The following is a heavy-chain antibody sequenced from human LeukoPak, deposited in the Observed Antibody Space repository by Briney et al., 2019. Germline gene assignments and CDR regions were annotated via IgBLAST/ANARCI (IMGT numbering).Heavy chain of an antibody. CDR2: IYHSGST. CDR1: GYSISSGYY. V-gene: IGHV4-38-2*02. J-gene: IGHJ4*02. Sequence: SETLSLTCTVSGYSISSGYYWGWIRQPPGEGLEWIGSIYHSGSTYYNPSLKSRVTISVDTSKNQFSLKLSSVTAADTAVYYCARTPYYYDSSGYYFDYWGQGTLVTVSS. CDR3: ARTPYYYDSSGYYFDY. D-gene: IGHD3-22*01.